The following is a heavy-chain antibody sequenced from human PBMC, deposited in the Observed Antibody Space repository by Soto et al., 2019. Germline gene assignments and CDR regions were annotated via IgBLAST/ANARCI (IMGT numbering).Heavy chain of an antibody. CDR3: ARPEGGYGSGYSWFDP. D-gene: IGHD5-12*01. CDR1: GGSIYTYY. Sequence: PSETLSLTCTVSGGSIYTYYWNWIRQSPGKGLEWIGYISDGGSTNYNPSLKSRVTISVDTSKKQVSLKLSSVTAADTALYYCARPEGGYGSGYSWFDPWGQGTRVTVSS. J-gene: IGHJ5*02. CDR2: ISDGGST. V-gene: IGHV4-59*08.